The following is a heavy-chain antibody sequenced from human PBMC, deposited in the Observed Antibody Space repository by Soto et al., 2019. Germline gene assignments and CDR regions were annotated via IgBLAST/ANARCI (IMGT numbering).Heavy chain of an antibody. V-gene: IGHV1-69*13. D-gene: IGHD2-2*02. J-gene: IGHJ5*02. Sequence: ASVKVSCKASGGTFSSYAISWVRQAPGQGLEWMGGIIPIFGTANYAQKFQGRVTITADESTSTAYMEVSSLRSEDTAVYYCARKYCSSTSCYRDNWFDPWGQGTLVTVSS. CDR1: GGTFSSYA. CDR3: ARKYCSSTSCYRDNWFDP. CDR2: IIPIFGTA.